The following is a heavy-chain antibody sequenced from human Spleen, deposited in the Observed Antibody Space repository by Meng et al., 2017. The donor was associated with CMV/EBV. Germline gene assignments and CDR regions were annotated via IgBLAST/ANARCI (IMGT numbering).Heavy chain of an antibody. V-gene: IGHV2-5*01. CDR2: IYWNDDK. Sequence: SGPTLVQPTQTLTLTCTFSGFSLKTSGVGVGWIRQPPGKALEWLALIYWNDDKRYSPSLRSGLTITKDSSRNRVVLSLTNLDPMDTATYYCAHSRRYYDTSGYYTALFDYWGQGTRVTVSS. D-gene: IGHD3-3*01. CDR3: AHSRRYYDTSGYYTALFDY. J-gene: IGHJ4*02. CDR1: GFSLKTSGVG.